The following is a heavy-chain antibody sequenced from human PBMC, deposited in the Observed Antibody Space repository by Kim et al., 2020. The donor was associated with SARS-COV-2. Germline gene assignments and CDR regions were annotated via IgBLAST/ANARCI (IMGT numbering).Heavy chain of an antibody. CDR2: IYHSGST. D-gene: IGHD2-15*01. V-gene: IGHV4-38-2*02. CDR3: AGDLVVAATYYYYYGMDV. Sequence: SETLSLTCTVSGYSISSGYYWGWIRQPPGKGLEWIGSIYHSGSTYYNPSLKSRVTISVDTSKNQFSLKLSSVTAADTAVYYCAGDLVVAATYYYYYGMDVWGQGTTVTVSS. J-gene: IGHJ6*02. CDR1: GYSISSGYY.